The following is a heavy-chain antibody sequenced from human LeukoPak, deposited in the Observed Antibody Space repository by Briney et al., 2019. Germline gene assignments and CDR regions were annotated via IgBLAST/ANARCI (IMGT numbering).Heavy chain of an antibody. CDR1: GFTFSSYA. V-gene: IGHV3-64*01. CDR2: ISSNGGST. Sequence: GGSLRLSCAASGFTFSSYAMHWVRQAPGKGLECVSAISSNGGSTYYANSVKGRFTISRDNSKNTLYLQMGSLRAEDMAVYYCARDLSSSGWYVPGYWGQGTLVTVS. J-gene: IGHJ4*02. CDR3: ARDLSSSGWYVPGY. D-gene: IGHD6-19*01.